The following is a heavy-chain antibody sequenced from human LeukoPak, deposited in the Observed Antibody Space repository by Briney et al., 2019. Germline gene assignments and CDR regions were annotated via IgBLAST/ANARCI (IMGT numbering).Heavy chain of an antibody. D-gene: IGHD3-22*01. Sequence: DPSETLSLTCAVYGGSFSGYYWSWIRQPPGKGLEWIGEINHSGSTNYNPSLKSRITISVDTSKNQFSLKLSSVTAADTAVYYCARCSSGDYSWYFDLWGRGTLVTVSS. CDR3: ARCSSGDYSWYFDL. CDR1: GGSFSGYY. V-gene: IGHV4-34*01. CDR2: INHSGST. J-gene: IGHJ2*01.